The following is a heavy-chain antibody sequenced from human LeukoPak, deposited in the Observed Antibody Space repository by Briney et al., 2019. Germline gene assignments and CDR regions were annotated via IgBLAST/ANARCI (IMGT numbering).Heavy chain of an antibody. CDR3: AKVSPRESRGISMVRGVIKPRGYFDY. Sequence: PGGSLRLSCAASGFTFSSYGMSWVRQAPGKGLEWVSAISGSGGSTYYADSVKGRFTISRDNSKYTLYLQMNSLRAEDTAVYYCAKVSPRESRGISMVRGVIKPRGYFDYWGQGTLVTVSS. CDR2: ISGSGGST. J-gene: IGHJ4*02. CDR1: GFTFSSYG. D-gene: IGHD3-10*01. V-gene: IGHV3-23*01.